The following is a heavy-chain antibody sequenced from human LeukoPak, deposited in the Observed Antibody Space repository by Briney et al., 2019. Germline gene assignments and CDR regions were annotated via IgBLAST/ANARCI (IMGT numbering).Heavy chain of an antibody. Sequence: PGGSLRLSCAASGFTFSSYGMHWVRQAPGKGLEWVAVIWYDGSNKYYADSVKGRFTISRDNSKNTLYLQMNSLRAEDTAVYYCARDLSSSWYLEEYNWFDPWGQGTLVTVSS. V-gene: IGHV3-33*01. CDR3: ARDLSSSWYLEEYNWFDP. D-gene: IGHD6-13*01. CDR1: GFTFSSYG. J-gene: IGHJ5*02. CDR2: IWYDGSNK.